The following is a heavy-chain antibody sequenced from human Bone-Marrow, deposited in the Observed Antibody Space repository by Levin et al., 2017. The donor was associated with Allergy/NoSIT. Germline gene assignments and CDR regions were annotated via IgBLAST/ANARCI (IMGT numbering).Heavy chain of an antibody. CDR2: IYWDDDE. D-gene: IGHD6-19*01. V-gene: IGHV2-5*02. Sequence: SGPTLVKPTQTLTLTCSLSGLSLSTSGVGMGWIRQSPGKALEWLALIYWDDDERYSSSLKSRLAITKDTSKNQVVLTMTNVDPTDTATYYCVGRSGWPFDSWGQGILVTVSS. J-gene: IGHJ5*01. CDR3: VGRSGWPFDS. CDR1: GLSLSTSGVG.